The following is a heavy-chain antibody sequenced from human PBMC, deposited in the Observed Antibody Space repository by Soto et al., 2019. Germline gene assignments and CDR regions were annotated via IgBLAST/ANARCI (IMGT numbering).Heavy chain of an antibody. D-gene: IGHD6-13*01. CDR3: ASSPAFFSSWYGIPPDPSHGMDV. V-gene: IGHV1-46*01. J-gene: IGHJ6*02. CDR1: GYTFTSFY. Sequence: QMQLVQSGAEVKRPGASVRVSCKSSGYTFTSFYLHWVRQAPGQGLEWMGIINPSGGITNFAQRFQGRVTMTRDRSTNTHYMELSSLKSDDTAVYYCASSPAFFSSWYGIPPDPSHGMDVWGQGTTVTVS. CDR2: INPSGGIT.